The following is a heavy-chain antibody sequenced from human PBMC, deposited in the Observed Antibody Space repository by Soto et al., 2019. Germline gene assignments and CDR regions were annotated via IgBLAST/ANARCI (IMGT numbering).Heavy chain of an antibody. CDR1: GYSFTDYH. Sequence: GASVKVSFKASGYSFTDYHIHWVRQAPGQGLEWLGRINPKSGGTSTAQKFQGWVTMTTDTSISTASMELTRLTSDDTAIYYCARGDSTDCSNGVCSFFYNHDMDVWGQGTTGTVSS. CDR3: ARGDSTDCSNGVCSFFYNHDMDV. J-gene: IGHJ6*02. CDR2: INPKSGGT. D-gene: IGHD2-8*01. V-gene: IGHV1-2*04.